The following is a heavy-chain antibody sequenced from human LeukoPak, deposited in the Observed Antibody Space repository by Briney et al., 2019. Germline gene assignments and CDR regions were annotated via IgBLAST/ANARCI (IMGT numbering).Heavy chain of an antibody. CDR2: ISPSGGST. V-gene: IGHV3-23*01. D-gene: IGHD6-19*01. CDR1: GFTFSSYA. J-gene: IGHJ4*02. CDR3: AKVAAHSSGWYDY. Sequence: GGSLRLSCAASGFTFSSYAMSWVRQAPGEGLEWVSTISPSGGSTFYADSVKGRFTIFRDNSKNTLYLQMNSLRAEDAAVYYCAKVAAHSSGWYDYWGQGTLVTVSS.